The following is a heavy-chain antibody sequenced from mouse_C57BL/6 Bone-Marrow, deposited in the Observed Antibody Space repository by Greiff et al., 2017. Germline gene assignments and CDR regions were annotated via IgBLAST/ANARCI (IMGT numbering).Heavy chain of an antibody. CDR1: GFTFTDYY. CDR2: IRNKANGYTT. D-gene: IGHD2-3*01. Sequence: EVQGVESGGGLVQPGGSLSLSCAASGFTFTDYYMSWVRQPPGKALEWLGFIRNKANGYTTEYSASVKGRFTISRDNSQSILYLQMNALRAEDSATYYCARLGDGYYVRYFDVWGTGTTVTVSS. V-gene: IGHV7-3*01. J-gene: IGHJ1*03. CDR3: ARLGDGYYVRYFDV.